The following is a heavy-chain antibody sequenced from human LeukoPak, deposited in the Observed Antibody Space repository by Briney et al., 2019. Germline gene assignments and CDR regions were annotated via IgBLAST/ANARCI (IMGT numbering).Heavy chain of an antibody. D-gene: IGHD3-22*01. V-gene: IGHV3-23*01. CDR2: VNSGGTI. CDR3: AKRGYYYDGSGYCFDY. J-gene: IGHJ4*02. Sequence: PGGSLRLSCVASGFTFSSFAMSWVRQAPGKGLEWDSSVNSGGTIYYTDSVKGRFTISRDNSKNTLDLQMSSLRAEDTAVYYCAKRGYYYDGSGYCFDYWGQGTLVTVSS. CDR1: GFTFSSFA.